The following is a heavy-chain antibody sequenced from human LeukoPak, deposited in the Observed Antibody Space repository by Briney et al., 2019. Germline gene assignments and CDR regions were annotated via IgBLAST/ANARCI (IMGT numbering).Heavy chain of an antibody. Sequence: ASVKVSCKASGYTFTGYYMHWVRQAPGQGLEWMGWINPDSGGTNYAQNFQGRVTMTRDTSISTAYMELSRLRPDDTAVYYCARPFIETPSLGALDYWGQGTLVTVSS. D-gene: IGHD4-23*01. CDR1: GYTFTGYY. CDR2: INPDSGGT. V-gene: IGHV1-2*02. J-gene: IGHJ4*02. CDR3: ARPFIETPSLGALDY.